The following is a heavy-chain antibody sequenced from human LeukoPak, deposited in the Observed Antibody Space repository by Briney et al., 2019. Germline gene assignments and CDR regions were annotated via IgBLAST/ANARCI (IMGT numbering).Heavy chain of an antibody. V-gene: IGHV3-33*01. Sequence: GRSLRLSCEASGFTFSSYGMHWVRQAPGKGLERVALIWFDGTNEYYADSVKGRFTISRDNSKSTLYLQMNSPSADDTALYYCARDYGSGMDVWGQGTTVTVSS. J-gene: IGHJ6*02. CDR3: ARDYGSGMDV. D-gene: IGHD6-19*01. CDR2: IWFDGTNE. CDR1: GFTFSSYG.